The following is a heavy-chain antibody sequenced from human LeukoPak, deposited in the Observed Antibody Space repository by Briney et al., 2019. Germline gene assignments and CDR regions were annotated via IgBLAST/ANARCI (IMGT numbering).Heavy chain of an antibody. CDR1: GFTFSSYW. J-gene: IGHJ4*02. CDR3: ARALVAPYYFDY. Sequence: GGSLRLSCTASGFTFSSYWMYWVRQAPGKGLVWVSRINTDGGSTTYAGSVKGRFTISRDNAKNTLYLQMNSLRAEDTAVYYCARALVAPYYFDYWGQGALVTVSS. V-gene: IGHV3-74*01. D-gene: IGHD2-15*01. CDR2: INTDGGST.